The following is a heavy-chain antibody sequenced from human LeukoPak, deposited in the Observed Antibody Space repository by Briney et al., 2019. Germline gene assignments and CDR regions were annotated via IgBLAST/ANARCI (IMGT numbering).Heavy chain of an antibody. V-gene: IGHV3-23*01. CDR1: GFTLSTYD. CDR3: AKAQGPYPSDAFDI. J-gene: IGHJ3*02. CDR2: ISNSAGST. Sequence: PGGSLRLSCVASGFTLSTYDLSWVRQAPGKGLAWVSGISNSAGSTYYADSVKGRFTISRDNSKNTLYLQMNSLRAEDTALYYCAKAQGPYPSDAFDIWGQGTMVTVSS.